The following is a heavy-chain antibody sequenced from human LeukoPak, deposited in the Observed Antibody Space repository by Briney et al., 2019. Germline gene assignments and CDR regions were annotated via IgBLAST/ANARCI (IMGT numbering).Heavy chain of an antibody. D-gene: IGHD3-3*01. CDR3: VASRWSGALDS. V-gene: IGHV3-74*01. J-gene: IGHJ4*02. Sequence: GGSLRLSCVGSSVRFADHWMLWVRQVPGKPPAWVARSDRDGVVREYADSVKGRFTIPRDNARNTIHLERNRLKVEDTAIYYCVASRWSGALDSWAQGSLVTVSS. CDR2: SDRDGVVR. CDR1: SVRFADHW.